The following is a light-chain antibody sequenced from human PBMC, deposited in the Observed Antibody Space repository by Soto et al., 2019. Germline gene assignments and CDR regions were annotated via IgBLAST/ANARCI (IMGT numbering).Light chain of an antibody. V-gene: IGLV2-14*01. CDR3: SSYTSSNPGV. CDR1: STDVGGYNY. Sequence: QSVLTQPASVSGSPGQSITISCTGTSTDVGGYNYVSWYQQHPGKATKLMIYEVSNRTSGVSNRFSGSKSGNTASLTISGLQAEDEADYYCSSYTSSNPGVFGGGTTLTVL. CDR2: EVS. J-gene: IGLJ3*02.